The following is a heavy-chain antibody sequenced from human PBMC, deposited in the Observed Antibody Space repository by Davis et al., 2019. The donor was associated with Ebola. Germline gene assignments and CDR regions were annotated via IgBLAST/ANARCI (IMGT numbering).Heavy chain of an antibody. Sequence: PGGSLRLSCAASGFTFSNYGMHWVRQPPGKGLEWIGEIDHRGKTKYNPSLRSRVSISIDTSKNQFSLKLRSMTAADTAVYYCASPHQIRGADYFDVWGQGSLVTVSS. CDR3: ASPHQIRGADYFDV. J-gene: IGHJ4*02. V-gene: IGHV4-34*01. CDR1: GFTFSNYG. CDR2: IDHRGKT. D-gene: IGHD2-2*01.